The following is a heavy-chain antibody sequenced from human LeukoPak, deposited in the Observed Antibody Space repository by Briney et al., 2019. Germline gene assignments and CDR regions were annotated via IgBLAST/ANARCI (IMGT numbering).Heavy chain of an antibody. CDR3: ARVGEGDFTHY. CDR1: GGSISSSSYY. J-gene: IGHJ4*02. V-gene: IGHV4-39*07. CDR2: IYYSGST. D-gene: IGHD2-21*02. Sequence: PSENLSLTCTVSGGSISSSSYYWGWIRQPPGKGLEWIGSIYYSGSTYYNPSLKSRVTISVDTSKNQFSLKLSSVTAADTAVYYCARVGEGDFTHYWGQGTLVTVSS.